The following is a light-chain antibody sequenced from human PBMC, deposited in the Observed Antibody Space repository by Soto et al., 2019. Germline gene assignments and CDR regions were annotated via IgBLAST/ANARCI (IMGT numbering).Light chain of an antibody. Sequence: QSALTQPTSASGSPGQSVTISCTGTSSDVGGYNYVSWYQQYPGKAPKVMIYEVSKRPSGVPDRFSGSRSGNTASLTVSGLQVEDEADYYCSSYAGSNIVLFGGGTKLTVL. CDR3: SSYAGSNIVL. V-gene: IGLV2-8*01. CDR1: SSDVGGYNY. J-gene: IGLJ2*01. CDR2: EVS.